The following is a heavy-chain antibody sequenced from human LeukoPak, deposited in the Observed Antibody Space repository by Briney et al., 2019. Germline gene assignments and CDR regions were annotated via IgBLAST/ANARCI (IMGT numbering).Heavy chain of an antibody. CDR2: ISAYNGNT. Sequence: ASVKVSCKASGYTFTSYGISWVRQAPGQELEWMGWISAYNGNTNYAQKLQGRVTMTTDTSTSTAYMELRSLRSDDTAVYYCARALAKSSWETNWFDPWGQGTLVTVSS. CDR1: GYTFTSYG. D-gene: IGHD6-13*01. CDR3: ARALAKSSWETNWFDP. J-gene: IGHJ5*02. V-gene: IGHV1-18*01.